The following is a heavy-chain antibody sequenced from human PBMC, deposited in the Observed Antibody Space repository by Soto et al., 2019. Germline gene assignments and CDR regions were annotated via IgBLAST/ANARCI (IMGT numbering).Heavy chain of an antibody. CDR2: INPNSGGT. CDR3: ARGLQLWVDFAY. J-gene: IGHJ4*02. V-gene: IGHV1-2*04. CDR1: GYTFTGYY. D-gene: IGHD5-18*01. Sequence: ASVKLSCKASGYTFTGYYMHWVRQAPGQGLEWMGWINPNSGGTNYAQKFQGWVTMTRDTSISTAYMELSRLRSDDTAVYYCARGLQLWVDFAYWGQGTLVTVSS.